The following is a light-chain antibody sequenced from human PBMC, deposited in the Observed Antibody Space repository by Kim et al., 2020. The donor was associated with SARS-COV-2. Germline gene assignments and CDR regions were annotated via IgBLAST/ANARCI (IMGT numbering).Light chain of an antibody. CDR2: AAS. Sequence: VSPGETVSLTCRASESSSLNLAWYQQNPGQAPRLLISAASSRAPGIPGRFSGSGSGTEFTLTSTSLQSEDFAVYYCQQYDSWPRTFGQGTKVDIK. CDR3: QQYDSWPRT. V-gene: IGKV3-15*01. J-gene: IGKJ1*01. CDR1: ESSSLN.